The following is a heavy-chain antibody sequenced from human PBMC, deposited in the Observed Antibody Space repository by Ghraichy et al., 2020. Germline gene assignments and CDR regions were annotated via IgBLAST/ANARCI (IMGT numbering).Heavy chain of an antibody. CDR1: GFSLSTSGVG. D-gene: IGHD3-22*01. V-gene: IGHV2-5*01. Sequence: SGPTLVKPTQTLTLTCTFSGFSLSTSGVGVGWIRQPPGKALEWLALIYWNDDKRYSPSLKSRLTITKDTSKNQVVLTMTNMDPVDTATYYCAHWYYYDSSGYYEYYFDYWGQGTLVTVSS. J-gene: IGHJ4*02. CDR2: IYWNDDK. CDR3: AHWYYYDSSGYYEYYFDY.